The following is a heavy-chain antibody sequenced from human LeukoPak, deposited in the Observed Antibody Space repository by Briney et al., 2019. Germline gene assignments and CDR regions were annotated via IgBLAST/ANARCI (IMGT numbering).Heavy chain of an antibody. J-gene: IGHJ4*02. CDR3: ARVGYCSSTSCPLYYFDY. CDR1: GYTFTGYY. D-gene: IGHD2-2*01. CDR2: INPNSGGT. V-gene: IGHV1-2*06. Sequence: GASVKVSCKASGYTFTGYYMHWVRQAPGQGLEWMGRINPNSGGTNYAQKFQGRVTMTRDTSISTAYMELSRLRSDDTAVYYCARVGYCSSTSCPLYYFDYWGQGTLVTVSS.